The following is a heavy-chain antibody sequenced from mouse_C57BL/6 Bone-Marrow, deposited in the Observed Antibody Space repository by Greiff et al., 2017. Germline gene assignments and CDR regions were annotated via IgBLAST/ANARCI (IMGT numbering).Heavy chain of an antibody. CDR1: GYTFTSYW. CDR3: ARSNWAFDY. V-gene: IGHV1-69*01. J-gene: IGHJ2*01. Sequence: VQLQQPGAELVLPGASVKLSCTASGYTFTSYWMHWVKQRPGQGLEWIGEIDPSDSYTNYNQKFKGKSTLTVDKSSSTAYMQLSSLTSEDSAVYYCARSNWAFDYWGQGTTLTVSS. D-gene: IGHD4-1*01. CDR2: IDPSDSYT.